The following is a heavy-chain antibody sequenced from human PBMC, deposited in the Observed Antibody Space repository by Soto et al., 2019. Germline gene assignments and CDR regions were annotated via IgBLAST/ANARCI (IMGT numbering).Heavy chain of an antibody. CDR1: GFTFSSYG. D-gene: IGHD3-3*01. J-gene: IGHJ5*02. V-gene: IGHV3-30*18. CDR3: AKSGGAEHYDFWSGYNYNWFDP. CDR2: ISYDGSNK. Sequence: GGSLRLSCAASGFTFSSYGMHWVRQAPGKGLEWVAVISYDGSNKYYADSVKGRFTISRDNSKNTLYLQMNSLRAEDTAVYYCAKSGGAEHYDFWSGYNYNWFDPWGQGTLVTV.